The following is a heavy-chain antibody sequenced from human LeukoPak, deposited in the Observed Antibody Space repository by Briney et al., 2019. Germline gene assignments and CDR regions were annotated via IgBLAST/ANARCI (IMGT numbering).Heavy chain of an antibody. V-gene: IGHV3-7*01. J-gene: IGHJ4*02. CDR3: ARDLGGYSYGSHFDY. Sequence: GGSLRLSCAASGFTFSSYWMSWVRQAPGKGLEWVANIKQDRSEKYYVDSVKGRFTISRDNAKNSLYLQMNSLRAEDTAVYYCARDLGGYSYGSHFDYWGQGTLVTVSS. D-gene: IGHD5-18*01. CDR1: GFTFSSYW. CDR2: IKQDRSEK.